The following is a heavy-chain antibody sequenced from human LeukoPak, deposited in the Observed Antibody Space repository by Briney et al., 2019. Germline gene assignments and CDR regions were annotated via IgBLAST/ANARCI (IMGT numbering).Heavy chain of an antibody. CDR1: GGSINNNIYY. D-gene: IGHD2-8*01. J-gene: IGHJ4*02. CDR2: IYYSGNT. V-gene: IGHV4-39*07. CDR3: ARHIGGVDYY. Sequence: PSETLSLTCTVAGGSINNNIYYWGWIRQPPGKGLEWIGSIYYSGNTYYNPSLKSRVTISVDTSKNQFSLKLSSVTAADTAVYYCARHIGGVDYYWGQGALVTVSS.